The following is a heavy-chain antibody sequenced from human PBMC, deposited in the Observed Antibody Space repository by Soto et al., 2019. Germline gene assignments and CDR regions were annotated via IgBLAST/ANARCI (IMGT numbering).Heavy chain of an antibody. CDR3: ARVPSRGMGYCSGGSCRSANPEKNNWFDP. D-gene: IGHD2-15*01. J-gene: IGHJ5*02. CDR1: GFTFDDYG. CDR2: INWNGGST. V-gene: IGHV3-20*01. Sequence: GGSLRLSCAASGFTFDDYGMSWVRQAPGKGLEWVSGINWNGGSTGYADSVKGRFTISRDNAKNSLYLQMNSLRAEDTALYHCARVPSRGMGYCSGGSCRSANPEKNNWFDPWGQGTLVTVSS.